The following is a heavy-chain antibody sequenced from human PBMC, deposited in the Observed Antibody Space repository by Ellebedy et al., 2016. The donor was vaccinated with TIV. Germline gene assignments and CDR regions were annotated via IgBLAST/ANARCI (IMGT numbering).Heavy chain of an antibody. D-gene: IGHD5-12*01. V-gene: IGHV3-7*01. CDR2: TKEDGSEK. CDR1: GFPFSSFW. J-gene: IGHJ4*02. CDR3: ARDRGYDTFDY. Sequence: GESLKISCAASGFPFSSFWMSWVRQAPGNGLEWVANTKEDGSEKYYVDSVRGRFTISRDNAKNSLYLQMNSLRAEDTAVYYCARDRGYDTFDYWGQGILVTVSS.